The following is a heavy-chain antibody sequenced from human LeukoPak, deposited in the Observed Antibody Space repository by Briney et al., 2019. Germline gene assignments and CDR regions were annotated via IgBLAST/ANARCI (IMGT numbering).Heavy chain of an antibody. CDR3: ARDRMRLIAAAAGYTDY. D-gene: IGHD6-13*01. CDR1: GFTVSSYA. J-gene: IGHJ4*02. V-gene: IGHV3-30*04. CDR2: ISYDGSNK. Sequence: GGSLRLSCAASGFTVSSYAMHWVRQAPGKGLEWVAVISYDGSNKYYADCVKGRFTLSRDNSKNTLYLQMNSLRAEDTAVYYCARDRMRLIAAAAGYTDYWGQGTLVTVSS.